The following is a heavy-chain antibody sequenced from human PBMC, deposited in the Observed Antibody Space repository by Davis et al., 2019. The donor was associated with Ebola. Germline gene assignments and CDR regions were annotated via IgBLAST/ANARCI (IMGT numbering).Heavy chain of an antibody. D-gene: IGHD4-23*01. Sequence: GGSLRLSCAASGFTFSSYSMNWVRQAPGKGLEWVSSISSSSSYIYYADSVKGRFTISRDNSKNTLFLQMNTLRAEDAAVYYCAKEGVTHYYYMEVWGKGTTVTVSS. CDR2: ISSSSSYI. CDR3: AKEGVTHYYYMEV. J-gene: IGHJ6*03. V-gene: IGHV3-21*04. CDR1: GFTFSSYS.